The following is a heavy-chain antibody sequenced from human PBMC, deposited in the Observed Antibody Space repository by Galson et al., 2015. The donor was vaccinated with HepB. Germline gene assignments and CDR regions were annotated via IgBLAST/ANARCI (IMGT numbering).Heavy chain of an antibody. CDR1: GCTLSDSY. D-gene: IGHD4-17*01. Sequence: SLTLVCAASGCTLSDSYMSWIGRAPGRGLDWLYYITSSASYTNYADSAKRRFTIPRDNVKNSLFLQMNSLTADDTAVYYCARVAHSDHGDHAHFDSWGQGTPVSGSS. CDR2: ITSSASYT. J-gene: IGHJ4*02. V-gene: IGHV3-11*06. CDR3: ARVAHSDHGDHAHFDS.